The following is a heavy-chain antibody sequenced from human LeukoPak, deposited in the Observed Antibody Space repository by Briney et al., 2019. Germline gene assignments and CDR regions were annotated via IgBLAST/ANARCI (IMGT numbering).Heavy chain of an antibody. J-gene: IGHJ6*03. CDR3: ASADYGDPDYYYYYMDV. V-gene: IGHV4-34*01. CDR2: INHSGST. CDR1: GGSFSGYY. D-gene: IGHD4-17*01. Sequence: SETLSLTCAVYGGSFSGYYWSWIRQPPGKGLEWIGEINHSGSTNYNPSLKSRVTISVDTSKNQFSLKLSSVTAADTAVYYCASADYGDPDYYYYYMDVWGKGTTVTVSS.